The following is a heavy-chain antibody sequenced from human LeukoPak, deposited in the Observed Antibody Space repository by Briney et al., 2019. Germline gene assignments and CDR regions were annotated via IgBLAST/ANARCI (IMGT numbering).Heavy chain of an antibody. J-gene: IGHJ4*02. CDR2: ISYDGSNK. CDR1: GFTFSSYA. CDR3: AGVLEAYYYGSGSYYKYFDY. Sequence: GRSLRLSCAASGFTFSSYAMHWVRQAPGKGLEWVAVISYDGSNKYYADSVKGRFTISRDNSKNTLYLQMNSLRAEDTAVYYCAGVLEAYYYGSGSYYKYFDYWGQGTLVTVSS. V-gene: IGHV3-30-3*01. D-gene: IGHD3-10*01.